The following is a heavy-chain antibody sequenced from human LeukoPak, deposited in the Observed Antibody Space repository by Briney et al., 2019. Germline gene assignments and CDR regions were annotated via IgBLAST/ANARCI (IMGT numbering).Heavy chain of an antibody. CDR2: IYDSGST. CDR1: GGSIRSSYYY. D-gene: IGHD2-2*01. V-gene: IGHV4-39*07. Sequence: SETLSLTCTVSGGSIRSSYYYWGWIRQPPGKGLEWIGSIYDSGSTYYNPSLKSRVTISVDTSKNQFSLKLSSVTAADTAVYYCASFLVRSSWYFDLWGRGTLVTVSS. CDR3: ASFLVRSSWYFDL. J-gene: IGHJ2*01.